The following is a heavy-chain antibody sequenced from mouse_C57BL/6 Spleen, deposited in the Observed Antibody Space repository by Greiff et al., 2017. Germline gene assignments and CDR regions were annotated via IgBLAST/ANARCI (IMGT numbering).Heavy chain of an antibody. CDR1: GFNIKDDY. V-gene: IGHV14-4*01. Sequence: EVQLQQSGAELVRPGASVKLSCTASGFNIKDDYMHWVKQRPEQGLEWIGWIDPDNGDTEYASKFQGKATITADTSSNTAYLQLSSLTSKDTAVYYWTSGTTVDYWGQGTTHAVSS. CDR2: IDPDNGDT. D-gene: IGHD1-1*01. CDR3: TSGTTVDY. J-gene: IGHJ2*01.